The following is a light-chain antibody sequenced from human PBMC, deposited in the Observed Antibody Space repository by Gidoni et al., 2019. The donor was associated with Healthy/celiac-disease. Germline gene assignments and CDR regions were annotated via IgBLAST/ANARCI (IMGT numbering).Light chain of an antibody. CDR3: QQLNSYPYT. V-gene: IGKV1-9*01. J-gene: IGKJ2*01. Sequence: DIQLTQSPSFLSASVGDRVTIACRASQGMSSYLAWYQQKPGKAPKRLIYAAATLQSGVPSRFSGSGSGTELNLTISSLQPEDFATYYCQQLNSYPYTFGQGTKLEIK. CDR2: AAA. CDR1: QGMSSY.